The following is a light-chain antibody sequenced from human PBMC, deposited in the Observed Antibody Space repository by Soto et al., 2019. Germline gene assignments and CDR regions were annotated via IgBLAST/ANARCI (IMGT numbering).Light chain of an antibody. CDR3: QSYGTSFT. CDR1: QSVSSSY. Sequence: EIVLTQSPSTLSLSPGERATLSCRASQSVSSSYLAWYQQKPGQAPKLLIYGASTRATGIPDRFSGSGSRTDFTLTITRLEPEDFAVYYCQSYGTSFTFGPGTKVDIK. CDR2: GAS. J-gene: IGKJ3*01. V-gene: IGKV3-20*01.